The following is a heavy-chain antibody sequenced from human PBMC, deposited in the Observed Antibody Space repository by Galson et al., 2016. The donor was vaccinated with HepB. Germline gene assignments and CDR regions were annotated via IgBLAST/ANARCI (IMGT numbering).Heavy chain of an antibody. CDR3: MRRRTSDGKGDTVDN. Sequence: SLRLSCAASGFTFSDSAMHWVRQASGKGLEWVGRIRSKANTYATAYAASVKGRFTIYRDDSKKTAYLQMSSLTTDDTSVYLCMRRRTSDGKGDTVDNWGQGTLVTVSS. J-gene: IGHJ4*02. CDR1: GFTFSDSA. D-gene: IGHD1-26*01. CDR2: IRSKANTYAT. V-gene: IGHV3-73*01.